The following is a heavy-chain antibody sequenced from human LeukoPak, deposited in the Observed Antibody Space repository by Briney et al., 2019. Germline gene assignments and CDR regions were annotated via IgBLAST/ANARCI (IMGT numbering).Heavy chain of an antibody. CDR3: ARDRRDGSHYYYYYGMDV. V-gene: IGHV3-66*01. J-gene: IGHJ6*02. CDR1: GFTVISNL. CDR2: IYSGGTT. D-gene: IGHD2-21*02. Sequence: GGSLRLSCAASGFTVISNLMTWVRQAPGKGLEWVSVIYSGGTTYYADSVKGRFTISRDNSKNTLYLQMNSLRAEDTAVYYCARDRRDGSHYYYYYGMDVWGQGTTVTVSS.